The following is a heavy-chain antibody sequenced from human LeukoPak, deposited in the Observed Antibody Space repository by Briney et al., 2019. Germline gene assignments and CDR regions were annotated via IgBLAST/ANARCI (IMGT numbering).Heavy chain of an antibody. CDR2: ISNNGGYT. CDR3: AKQLGYCSNGSCYFPY. CDR1: GFTVSSSA. J-gene: IGHJ4*02. D-gene: IGHD2-15*01. Sequence: PGGSLRLSCAASGFTVSSSAMSWVRQAPGKGLEWVSAISNNGGYTYYADSVQGRFTNSRDNTKSTLCLQMNSLRAEDTAVYYCAKQLGYCSNGSCYFPYCGQGTLVTASS. V-gene: IGHV3-23*01.